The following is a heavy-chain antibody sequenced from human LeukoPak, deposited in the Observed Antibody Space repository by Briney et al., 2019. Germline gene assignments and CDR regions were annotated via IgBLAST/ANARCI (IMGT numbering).Heavy chain of an antibody. CDR3: ASEYIAAAGTGPIPFYYYYMDV. CDR2: IYYSGST. J-gene: IGHJ6*03. CDR1: GVSISGSYYY. V-gene: IGHV4-39*07. D-gene: IGHD6-13*01. Sequence: SETLSLTCAVSGVSISGSYYYWGWIRQPPGKGLEWIGNIYYSGSTYYNPSLKSRVTISVDTSKKQFSLKLSSVTAADTAVYYCASEYIAAAGTGPIPFYYYYMDVWGKGTTVTISS.